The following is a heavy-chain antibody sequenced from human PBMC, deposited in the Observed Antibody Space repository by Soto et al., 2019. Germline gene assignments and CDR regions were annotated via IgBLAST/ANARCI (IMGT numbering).Heavy chain of an antibody. J-gene: IGHJ4*02. D-gene: IGHD3-22*01. CDR2: IYYSGST. CDR1: GGSISSSSYY. V-gene: IGHV4-39*01. Sequence: SETLSLTCTVSGGSISSSSYYWGWIRQPPGKGLEWIGSIYYSGSTYYNPSLKSRVTISVDTSKNQFSLKLSSVTAADTAVYYCARHRIGVATDYWGQGTLVTVSS. CDR3: ARHRIGVATDY.